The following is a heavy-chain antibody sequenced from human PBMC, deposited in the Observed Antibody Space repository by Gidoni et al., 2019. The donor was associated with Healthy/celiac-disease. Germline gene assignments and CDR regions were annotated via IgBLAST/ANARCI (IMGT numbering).Heavy chain of an antibody. Sequence: WIGEINHSGSTNYNPSLKSRVTISVDTSKNQFSLKLSSVTAADTAVYYCARGSPRMYYYDSSGSAFDYWGQGTLVTVSS. J-gene: IGHJ4*02. CDR2: INHSGST. V-gene: IGHV4-34*01. CDR3: ARGSPRMYYYDSSGSAFDY. D-gene: IGHD3-22*01.